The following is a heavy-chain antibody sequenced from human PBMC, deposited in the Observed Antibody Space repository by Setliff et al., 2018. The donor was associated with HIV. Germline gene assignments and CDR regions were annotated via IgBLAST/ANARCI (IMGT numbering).Heavy chain of an antibody. CDR3: AREGQIAARALDY. D-gene: IGHD6-6*01. V-gene: IGHV4-34*01. Sequence: PSETLSLTCAVYGGSFSDYSWTWIRQPPGRGLEWIGEINHSGSTSYNPSLKSRVTMSMDASKNQFSLKLSSVTAADTAVYYCAREGQIAARALDYWGQGTLVTVSS. J-gene: IGHJ4*02. CDR1: GGSFSDYS. CDR2: INHSGST.